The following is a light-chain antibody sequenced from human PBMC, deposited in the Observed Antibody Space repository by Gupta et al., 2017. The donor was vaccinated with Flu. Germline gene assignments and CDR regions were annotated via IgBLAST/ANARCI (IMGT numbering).Light chain of an antibody. CDR2: RAS. CDR3: QQYHTYSNT. CDR1: QSISTW. V-gene: IGKV1-5*03. J-gene: IGKJ2*01. Sequence: DIQMTQSPSTLSASVGDRVTITCRASQSISTWLAWYQQKPGKAPNLLIYRASSLESGVPSRFSGSGAGTQFTLTISSLQPDDFATYYCQQYHTYSNTFGQGTKLESK.